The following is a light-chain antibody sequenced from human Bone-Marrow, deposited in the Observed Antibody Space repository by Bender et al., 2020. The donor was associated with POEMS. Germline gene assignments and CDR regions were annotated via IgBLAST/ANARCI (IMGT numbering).Light chain of an antibody. CDR3: AVWNDSLNGWV. V-gene: IGLV1-44*01. CDR2: SSH. Sequence: QSVLTQPPSASGTPGQRVTISCSGGSSNIGAHAVNWYQHLPGTAPKLLIYSSHRRPSEVPDRFSGSRSGTSASLAMSGHQCEDEVDDYCAVWNDSLNGWVFGGGTKLTVL. J-gene: IGLJ3*02. CDR1: SSNIGAHA.